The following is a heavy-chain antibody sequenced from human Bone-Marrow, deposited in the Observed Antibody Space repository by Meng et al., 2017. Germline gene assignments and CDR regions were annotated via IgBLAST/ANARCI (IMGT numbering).Heavy chain of an antibody. J-gene: IGHJ4*02. V-gene: IGHV3-30*01. Sequence: GESLKISCAASGFTFSSYAMHWVRQAPGKGLEWVAVISYDGSNKYYADSVKGRFTISRDNSKNTLYLQMNSLRAEDTAVYYCARVGYYGSGIRWHFDYWGQGNLVNGAS. CDR3: ARVGYYGSGIRWHFDY. D-gene: IGHD3-10*01. CDR1: GFTFSSYA. CDR2: ISYDGSNK.